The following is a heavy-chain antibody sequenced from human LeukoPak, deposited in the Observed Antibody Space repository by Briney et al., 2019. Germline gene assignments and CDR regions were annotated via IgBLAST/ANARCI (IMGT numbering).Heavy chain of an antibody. CDR1: GFTFSDYY. V-gene: IGHV3-11*04. J-gene: IGHJ4*02. CDR2: ISSSGDTI. Sequence: GGSLRLSCAASGFTFSDYYMSWIRQAPGKGLEWVSYISSSGDTIFYADSVKGRFTISRDSAKNSLYLQMNSLRDEDTAVYYCARGGSGYSYGKIDSWGQGILVTVSS. D-gene: IGHD5-18*01. CDR3: ARGGSGYSYGKIDS.